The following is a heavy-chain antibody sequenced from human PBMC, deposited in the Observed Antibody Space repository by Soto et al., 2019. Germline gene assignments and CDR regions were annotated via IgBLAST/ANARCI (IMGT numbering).Heavy chain of an antibody. Sequence: QVPLVQSGAEVKRPGSSVKVSCESSGDTFNSYVISWVRQAPGQGLEWMGGIIPIIGVTHYAQKVQGRVTISALSSTGTAYMELTNLGFEDTALYYCARESLGAKGADHWGQGTLVTVSS. CDR2: IIPIIGVT. J-gene: IGHJ4*02. D-gene: IGHD3-16*01. V-gene: IGHV1-69*17. CDR1: GDTFNSYV. CDR3: ARESLGAKGADH.